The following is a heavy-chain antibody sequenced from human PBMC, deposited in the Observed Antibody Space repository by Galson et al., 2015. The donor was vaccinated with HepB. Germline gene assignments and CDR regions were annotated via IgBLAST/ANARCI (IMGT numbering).Heavy chain of an antibody. CDR1: GFTFSSYA. D-gene: IGHD3-22*01. J-gene: IGHJ4*02. CDR3: ARGGPIVVAPFDY. Sequence: SLRLSCAASGFTFSSYAMSWVRQAPGKGLEWVSAISGSGGSTYYANSVKGRFTISRDNSKNTLYLQMGSLRAEDMAVYYCARGGPIVVAPFDYWGQGTLVTVSS. CDR2: ISGSGGST. V-gene: IGHV3-23*01.